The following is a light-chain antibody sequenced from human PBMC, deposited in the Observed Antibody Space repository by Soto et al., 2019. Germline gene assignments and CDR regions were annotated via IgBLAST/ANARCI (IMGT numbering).Light chain of an antibody. V-gene: IGKV1-39*01. CDR2: GAY. CDR1: ETISDY. Sequence: DIQLTQSPFSLSASVGDSVTITCRASETISDYLNWYQQKSGKAPKLLIYGAYNLESGVPPRFSGSGSGTDSTLTISSLQPEDSATYFCQQTHTPPYSFGQGTKLDI. CDR3: QQTHTPPYS. J-gene: IGKJ2*03.